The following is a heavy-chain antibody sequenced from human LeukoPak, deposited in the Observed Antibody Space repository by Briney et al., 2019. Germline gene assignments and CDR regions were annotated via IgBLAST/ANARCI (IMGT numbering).Heavy chain of an antibody. J-gene: IGHJ4*02. CDR2: INHSGST. CDR1: GGSFSGYY. CDR3: ARGSGIAARPFGY. Sequence: SETLSLTCAVYGGSFSGYYWSWIRQPPGKGLEWIGEINHSGSTNYNPSLKGRVTISVDTSKNQFSLKLSSVTAADTAVYYCARGSGIAARPFGYWGQGTLVTVSS. D-gene: IGHD6-6*01. V-gene: IGHV4-34*01.